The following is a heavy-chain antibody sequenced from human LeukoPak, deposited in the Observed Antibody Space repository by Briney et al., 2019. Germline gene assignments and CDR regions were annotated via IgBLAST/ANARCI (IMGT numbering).Heavy chain of an antibody. CDR3: ARDSTNDY. J-gene: IGHJ4*02. Sequence: GGSLRLSCAASGFTFSIYAIHWIRQAPGKGLEWVAVISDDGINKYYADSVKGRFTIYRDNSKNTLYLHMNSLRAEDTAVYYCARDSTNDYWGQGTLVTVSS. CDR1: GFTFSIYA. CDR2: ISDDGINK. V-gene: IGHV3-30*04.